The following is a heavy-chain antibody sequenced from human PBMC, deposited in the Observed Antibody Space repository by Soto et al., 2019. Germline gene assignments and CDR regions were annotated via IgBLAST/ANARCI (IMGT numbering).Heavy chain of an antibody. J-gene: IGHJ6*02. CDR3: AAGRVAENYYGMDV. V-gene: IGHV1-58*01. CDR2: IVVGSGNT. Sequence: QMQLVQSGPEVKQPGTSVKVSCKASGFTFTSSAVQWVRQARGQRLEWIGWIVVGSGNTNYAQKFQERVTITRDMSTSTAYMELSSLRSEDTAVYYCAAGRVAENYYGMDVWGQGTTVTVSS. CDR1: GFTFTSSA.